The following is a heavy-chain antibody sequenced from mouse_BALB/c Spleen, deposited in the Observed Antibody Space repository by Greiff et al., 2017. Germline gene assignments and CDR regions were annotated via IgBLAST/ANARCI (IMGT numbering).Heavy chain of an antibody. V-gene: IGHV14-3*02. J-gene: IGHJ2*01. CDR3: ARWVITTSFDY. Sequence: EVQLQQSGAELVKPGASVKLSCTASGFNIKDTYMHWVKQRPEQGLEWIGRIDPANGNTKYDPKFQGKATITADTSSNTAYLQLSSLTSEDTAVYYCARWVITTSFDYWGQGTTLTVSS. CDR2: IDPANGNT. CDR1: GFNIKDTY. D-gene: IGHD2-4*01.